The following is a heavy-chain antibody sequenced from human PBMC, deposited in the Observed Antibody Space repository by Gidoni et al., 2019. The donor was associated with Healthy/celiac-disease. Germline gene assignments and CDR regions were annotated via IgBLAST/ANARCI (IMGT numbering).Heavy chain of an antibody. CDR2: INPSGGST. CDR1: GYTFTSYY. J-gene: IGHJ2*01. CDR3: ARDQSSDPRGYFDL. V-gene: IGHV1-46*01. D-gene: IGHD1-26*01. Sequence: QVQLVQSGAAAKKPGASVKVSCKAFGYTFTSYYMHWVRQAPGQGLYGMGIINPSGGSTSYAQNFQGRVTMTRDTSTSTVYMELSSLRSEDTAVYYCARDQSSDPRGYFDLWGRGTLVTVSS.